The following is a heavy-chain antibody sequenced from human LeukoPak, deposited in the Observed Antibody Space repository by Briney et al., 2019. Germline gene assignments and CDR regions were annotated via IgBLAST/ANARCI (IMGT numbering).Heavy chain of an antibody. V-gene: IGHV3-48*03. J-gene: IGHJ3*02. D-gene: IGHD3-10*01. CDR2: ISSSGSTI. CDR1: GFTFSSYE. CDR3: ARDRGRMVRGATHDAFDI. Sequence: GGALRLSCAASGFTFSSYEMNWVREAPGKGLEWVSYISSSGSTIYYADSVKGRFTISRDNAKNSLYLQMNSLRAEDTAVYYCARDRGRMVRGATHDAFDIWGQGTMVTVSS.